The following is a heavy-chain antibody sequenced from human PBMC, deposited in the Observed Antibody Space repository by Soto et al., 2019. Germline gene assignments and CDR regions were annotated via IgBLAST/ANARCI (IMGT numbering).Heavy chain of an antibody. J-gene: IGHJ4*02. CDR1: GFTFSTYA. D-gene: IGHD3-16*01. Sequence: EVQLLESGGGLVQPGGSLRLSCATSGFTFSTYAMSWVRQAPGKGLEWVSTISGSGVITYYADSVKGRFTISSDNSKNTVYLQMNSLRAEDTAIYYCAKDRISGLGYIKLDFWGQGAQVTVSS. CDR3: AKDRISGLGYIKLDF. CDR2: ISGSGVIT. V-gene: IGHV3-23*01.